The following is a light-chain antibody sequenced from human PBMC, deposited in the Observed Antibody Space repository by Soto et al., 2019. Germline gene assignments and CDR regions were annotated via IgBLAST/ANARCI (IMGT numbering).Light chain of an antibody. J-gene: IGKJ2*01. CDR1: QRVLYSSNNKNY. V-gene: IGKV4-1*01. CDR3: QQYYSTPYT. Sequence: DSVMTQSPDSLSVSLGERATINCKSSQRVLYSSNNKNYIAWYQQKPGQPPKLLIYSASTRESGVPDRFSGTGSGTDFTLSISSLQAADVAVYYCQQYYSTPYTFGQGTKLEIK. CDR2: SAS.